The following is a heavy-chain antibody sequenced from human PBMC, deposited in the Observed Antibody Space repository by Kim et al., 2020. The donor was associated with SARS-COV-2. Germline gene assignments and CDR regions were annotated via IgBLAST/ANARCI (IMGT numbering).Heavy chain of an antibody. CDR3: ARDPLRELPLLGGYYY. D-gene: IGHD3-10*01. V-gene: IGHV4-39*07. CDR1: GGSISSSSYY. J-gene: IGHJ6*01. CDR2: INYSGST. Sequence: SETLSLTCTVSGGSISSSSYYWGWIRQPPGKGLEWIGSINYSGSTYYNPSLKSRVTISVDTSKNQYSLKLSSVTAADTALYYGARDPLRELPLLGGYYY.